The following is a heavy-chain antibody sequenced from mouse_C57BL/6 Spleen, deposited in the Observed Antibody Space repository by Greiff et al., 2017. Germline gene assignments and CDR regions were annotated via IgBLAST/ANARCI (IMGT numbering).Heavy chain of an antibody. Sequence: VQLVESGAELVKPGASVKISCKASGYAFSSYWMNWVKQRPGKGLEWIGQIYPGDGDTNYNGKFKGKATLTADKSSSTAYMQLSSLTSEDSAVYFCARAGDYDEAWFAYWGQGTLVTVSA. CDR3: ARAGDYDEAWFAY. J-gene: IGHJ3*01. V-gene: IGHV1-80*01. CDR1: GYAFSSYW. D-gene: IGHD2-4*01. CDR2: IYPGDGDT.